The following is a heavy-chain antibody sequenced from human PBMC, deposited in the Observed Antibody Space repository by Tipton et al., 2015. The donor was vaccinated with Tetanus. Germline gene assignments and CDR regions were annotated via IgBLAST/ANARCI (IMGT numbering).Heavy chain of an antibody. V-gene: IGHV4-61*08. Sequence: SLTCAVSGASISSVDYYWSWLRQAPGKGLEWVGYIYHSGNTNYNPSLSGRVTTSVDTSKNQFSLKMSSVTAADTAVYYCARWGDASGSTNLYAFDIWGQGTMVSVSS. CDR3: ARWGDASGSTNLYAFDI. CDR1: GASISSVDYY. D-gene: IGHD3-10*01. CDR2: IYHSGNT. J-gene: IGHJ3*02.